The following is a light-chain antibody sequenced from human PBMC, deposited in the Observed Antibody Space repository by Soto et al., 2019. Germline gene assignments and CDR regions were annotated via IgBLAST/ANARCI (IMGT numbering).Light chain of an antibody. V-gene: IGKV3D-15*01. J-gene: IGKJ1*01. CDR1: QSVTNY. CDR2: DAA. Sequence: EIVLTQSPATLPLSPGERASLSCRASQSVTNYLAWYQQKPGQAPRLLIYDAASRAPGIPVRFSGSGFGTEFTLTISGLQSEDFAVYYCQQYNNWPRTFGQGTKVEV. CDR3: QQYNNWPRT.